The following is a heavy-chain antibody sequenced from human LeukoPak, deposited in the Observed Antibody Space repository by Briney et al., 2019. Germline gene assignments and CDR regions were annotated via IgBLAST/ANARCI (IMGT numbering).Heavy chain of an antibody. CDR3: ARDPTPGGDGWFDP. CDR1: GFTVSSNY. Sequence: PGGSLTLSCAASGFTVSSNYMSWVRQAPGKGLEWVSVIYSGGSTYYADSVKGRFTISRDNSKNTLYLQMNSLRAEDTAVYYCARDPTPGGDGWFDPWGQGTLVTVSS. J-gene: IGHJ5*02. CDR2: IYSGGST. V-gene: IGHV3-53*01. D-gene: IGHD2-21*02.